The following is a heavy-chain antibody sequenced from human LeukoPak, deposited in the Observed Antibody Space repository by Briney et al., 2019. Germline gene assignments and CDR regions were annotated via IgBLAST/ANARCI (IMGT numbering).Heavy chain of an antibody. CDR3: AGGAGYGDNDY. CDR1: GGTFSSYA. CDR2: ITPIFGTA. D-gene: IGHD4-17*01. Sequence: ASVKVSCKASGGTFSSYAISWVRQAPGQGLEWMGGITPIFGTANYAQKFQGRVTITADESTSTAYMELSSLRSEDTAVYYCAGGAGYGDNDYWGQGTLVTVSS. V-gene: IGHV1-69*13. J-gene: IGHJ4*02.